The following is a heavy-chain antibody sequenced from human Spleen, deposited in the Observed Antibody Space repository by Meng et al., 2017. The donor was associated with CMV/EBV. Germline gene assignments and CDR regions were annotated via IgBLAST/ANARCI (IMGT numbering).Heavy chain of an antibody. CDR3: ARGHSNSGSFVGYYAMDV. D-gene: IGHD1-26*01. CDR2: IHYSGST. Sequence: SETLSLTCTVSGGSISSYYWSWIRQPPGKGLEWIGNIHYSGSTNYNPSLKGRVTMSVATSEDQFSLRLNSVTAADTAVYYCARGHSNSGSFVGYYAMDVWGQGATVTVSS. CDR1: GGSISSYY. J-gene: IGHJ6*02. V-gene: IGHV4-59*01.